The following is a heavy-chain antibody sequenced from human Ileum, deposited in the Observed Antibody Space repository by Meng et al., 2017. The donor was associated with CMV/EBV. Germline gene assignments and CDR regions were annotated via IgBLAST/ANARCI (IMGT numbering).Heavy chain of an antibody. V-gene: IGHV3-30*18. CDR1: GLMFSNFG. J-gene: IGHJ4*02. CDR3: AKGEWYSGSYMDY. D-gene: IGHD1-26*01. CDR2: ISYDGNKK. Sequence: AASGLMFSNFGMQWVRQAPGKGLEAVAIISYDGNKKYYAESVKGRFTISRDNSNNTLYLQMNSLRAEDTAVYYCAKGEWYSGSYMDYWGQGPLVTVSS.